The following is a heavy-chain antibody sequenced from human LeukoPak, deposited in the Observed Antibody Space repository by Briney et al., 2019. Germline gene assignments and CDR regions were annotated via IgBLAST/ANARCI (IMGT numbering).Heavy chain of an antibody. D-gene: IGHD4-17*01. J-gene: IGHJ6*03. CDR2: ISYDGSNK. CDR3: AKGGDYGDESLYYYYYYMDV. Sequence: PGGSLRLSCAASGFTFSSYGMHWVRQAPGKGLEWVAVISYDGSNKYYADSVKGRFTISRDNSKNTLYLQMNSLRAEDTAVYHCAKGGDYGDESLYYYYYYMDVWGKGTTVTVSS. CDR1: GFTFSSYG. V-gene: IGHV3-30*18.